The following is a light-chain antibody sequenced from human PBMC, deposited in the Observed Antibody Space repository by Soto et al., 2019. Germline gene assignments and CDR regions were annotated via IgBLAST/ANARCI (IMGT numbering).Light chain of an antibody. CDR2: RNN. CDR1: SSNIGSNY. Sequence: QSVLTQPPSASGTPGQRVTISCSGSSSNIGSNYVYWYQQLPGTAPKLLIYRNNQRPSGVPDRFSGSKSGTSASLAISGLLSEDEADYYCAAWDDSLSAHYVFGTGTKVTVL. CDR3: AAWDDSLSAHYV. V-gene: IGLV1-47*01. J-gene: IGLJ1*01.